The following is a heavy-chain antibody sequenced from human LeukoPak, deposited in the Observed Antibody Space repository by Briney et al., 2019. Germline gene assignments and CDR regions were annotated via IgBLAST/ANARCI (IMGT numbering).Heavy chain of an antibody. J-gene: IGHJ4*02. D-gene: IGHD2-2*01. CDR3: AKEAPFDCSSTSCGFDY. V-gene: IGHV3-23*01. CDR2: ISNSGDST. CDR1: GFTFNTYA. Sequence: GGSLRLSCAASGFTFNTYAMSWVRQAPGEGLQWVSGISNSGDSTYYLDSVKGRFTISRDNSKNTLHLQMSSLRAEDTAVYYCAKEAPFDCSSTSCGFDYWGQGTLVTVSS.